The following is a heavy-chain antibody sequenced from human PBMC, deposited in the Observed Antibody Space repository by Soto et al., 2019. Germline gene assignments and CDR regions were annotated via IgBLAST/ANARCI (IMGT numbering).Heavy chain of an antibody. J-gene: IGHJ5*02. CDR3: ARDILFENWFAP. CDR1: GYTFTNNA. CDR2: INTATGNT. Sequence: ASVKVSCKASGYTFTNNAMHSVRQAPAQRLEWMGWINTATGNTKYSRKFLGRISLTRDTSATTVYMELSRLTSTDTAVYYCARDILFENWFAPWGQGTLVTVSS. V-gene: IGHV1-3*04.